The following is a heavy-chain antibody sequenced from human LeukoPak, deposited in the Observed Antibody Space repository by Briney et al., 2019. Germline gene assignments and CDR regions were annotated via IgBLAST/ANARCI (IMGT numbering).Heavy chain of an antibody. D-gene: IGHD6-6*01. CDR2: IYQSGST. Sequence: SETLSLTCSVSGYSISSGYYWGWIRQPPGKGLEWIGSIYQSGSTYYNPSLKSRVTISVDTSKNQFSLNLSSVTAADTAVYYCAREHEYSSSSSYYYYYYMDVWGKGTTVTVSS. CDR3: AREHEYSSSSSYYYYYYMDV. CDR1: GYSISSGYY. V-gene: IGHV4-38-2*02. J-gene: IGHJ6*03.